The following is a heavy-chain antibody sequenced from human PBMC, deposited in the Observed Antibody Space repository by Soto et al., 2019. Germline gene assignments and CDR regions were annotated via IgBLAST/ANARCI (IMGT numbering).Heavy chain of an antibody. V-gene: IGHV3-11*01. CDR1: GFTFSDYY. D-gene: IGHD3-9*01. Sequence: PGGSLRLSCAASGFTFSDYYMSWIRQAPGKGLEWVSYISSSGSTIYYADSVKGRFTISRDNAKNSLYLQMNSLRAEDTAVYYCARDGVGYYDILTGPEGMDVWGQGTTVTVSS. CDR2: ISSSGSTI. J-gene: IGHJ6*02. CDR3: ARDGVGYYDILTGPEGMDV.